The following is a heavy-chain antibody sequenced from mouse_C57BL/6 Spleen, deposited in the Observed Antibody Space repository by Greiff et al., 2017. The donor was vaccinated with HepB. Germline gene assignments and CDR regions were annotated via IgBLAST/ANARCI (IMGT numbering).Heavy chain of an antibody. CDR1: GFTFSDYY. CDR2: INYDGSST. J-gene: IGHJ4*01. Sequence: DVKLVESEGGLVQPGSSMKLSCTASGFTFSDYYMAWVRQVPEKGLEWVANINYDGSSTYYLDSLKSRFIISRDNAKNILYLQMSSLKSEDTATYYCARGGDLEAMDYWGQGTSVTVSS. D-gene: IGHD3-3*01. V-gene: IGHV5-16*01. CDR3: ARGGDLEAMDY.